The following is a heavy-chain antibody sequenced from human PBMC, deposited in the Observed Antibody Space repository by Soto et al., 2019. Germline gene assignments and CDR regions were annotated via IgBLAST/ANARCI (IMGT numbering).Heavy chain of an antibody. D-gene: IGHD2-15*01. CDR1: GYSFTRYW. Sequence: GESLKISCSTSGYSFTRYWIGWVRQMPGKGLEWMGIIHPGDSNTRYSPSFQGQVTTSADKSISTAYPQWSSLKASDSAIYYCARSRTYGGNSFDYWGQGTLVPVSS. J-gene: IGHJ4*02. CDR2: IHPGDSNT. V-gene: IGHV5-51*01. CDR3: ARSRTYGGNSFDY.